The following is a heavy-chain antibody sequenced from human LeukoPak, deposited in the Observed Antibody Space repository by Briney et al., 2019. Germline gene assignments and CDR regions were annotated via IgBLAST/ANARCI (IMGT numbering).Heavy chain of an antibody. Sequence: ASVKVSCKASGYTFTGYYMHWVRQAPGQGLEWMGWINPNSGGTNYAQKFQGRVTMNRDTSISTAYMELRRLRSDDTAVYYCARDLKRGYSSGRYSWGTGSSNDYWGQGTLVTVSS. CDR3: ARDLKRGYSSGRYSWGTGSSNDY. V-gene: IGHV1-2*02. D-gene: IGHD6-19*01. J-gene: IGHJ4*02. CDR1: GYTFTGYY. CDR2: INPNSGGT.